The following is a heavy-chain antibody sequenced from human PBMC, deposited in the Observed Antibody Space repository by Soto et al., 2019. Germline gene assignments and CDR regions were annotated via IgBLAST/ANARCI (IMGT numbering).Heavy chain of an antibody. D-gene: IGHD4-17*01. CDR3: ARRTDYRWDFDY. CDR2: INHSGST. Sequence: ETLSLTCAVYGGSFSGYYWSWIRQPPGKGLEWIGEINHSGSTNYNPSLKSRVTISVDTSKNQFSLKLSSVTAADTAVYYCARRTDYRWDFDYWGQGTLVTVSS. V-gene: IGHV4-34*01. CDR1: GGSFSGYY. J-gene: IGHJ4*02.